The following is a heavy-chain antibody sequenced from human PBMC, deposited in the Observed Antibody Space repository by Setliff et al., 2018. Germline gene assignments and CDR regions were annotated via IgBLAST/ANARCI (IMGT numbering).Heavy chain of an antibody. CDR1: GGSIVSHY. V-gene: IGHV4-59*11. Sequence: SETLSLTCSVSGGSIVSHYWSWIRQPPGKGLEWIGSIYYSGNTNYNPSLKSRVTISIDTSKNQFSLKLSSVTAADTAVYHCAIPGYGHYFGYFRNWSQGTLVTVSS. J-gene: IGHJ1*01. CDR2: IYYSGNT. D-gene: IGHD4-17*01. CDR3: AIPGYGHYFGYFRN.